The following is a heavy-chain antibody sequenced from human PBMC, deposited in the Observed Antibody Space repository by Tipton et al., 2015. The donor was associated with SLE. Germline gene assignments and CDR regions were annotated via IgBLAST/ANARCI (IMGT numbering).Heavy chain of an antibody. Sequence: TLSLTCAVYGGSFSGNYWSWIRQPPGKGLEWIGEINHSGSTNYNPSLKSRHTISVDRSKNQFSVKLSSVTAADTAVYYCAGGNWGSYYFDYWDQGTLVTVSS. J-gene: IGHJ4*02. D-gene: IGHD7-27*01. V-gene: IGHV4-34*01. CDR1: GGSFSGNY. CDR3: AGGNWGSYYFDY. CDR2: INHSGST.